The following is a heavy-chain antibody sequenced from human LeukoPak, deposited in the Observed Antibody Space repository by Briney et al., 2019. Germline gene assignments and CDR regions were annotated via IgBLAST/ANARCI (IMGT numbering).Heavy chain of an antibody. CDR2: ISGRGDYV. CDR1: GLTFSTYA. J-gene: IGHJ4*02. Sequence: PGGSLRLSCAASGLTFSTYAMNWVRQAPGKGLEWVSLISGRGDYVKYIDSVKGRFTISRDNSKNTLYLQMNSLRVEDTAIYYCAKALCTGAGCDTFDYWGQGTLVTVSS. CDR3: AKALCTGAGCDTFDY. V-gene: IGHV3-23*01. D-gene: IGHD2-8*02.